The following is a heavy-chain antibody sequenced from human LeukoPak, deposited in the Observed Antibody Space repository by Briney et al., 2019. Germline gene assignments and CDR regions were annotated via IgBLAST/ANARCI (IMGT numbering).Heavy chain of an antibody. CDR1: GGSISSHY. D-gene: IGHD6-13*01. Sequence: SETLSLTCTVSGGSISSHYWSWIRQPPGKGLEWIGYIYYSGSTNYNPSLRSRVTISVDTSKNQFFLILSSVTAADTAVYYCARSPGPIAVADAFDIWGQGTMVTVSS. CDR2: IYYSGST. V-gene: IGHV4-59*11. CDR3: ARSPGPIAVADAFDI. J-gene: IGHJ3*02.